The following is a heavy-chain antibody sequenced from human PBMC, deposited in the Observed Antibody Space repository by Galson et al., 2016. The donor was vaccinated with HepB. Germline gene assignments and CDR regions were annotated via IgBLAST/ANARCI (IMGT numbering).Heavy chain of an antibody. CDR2: IKPNNGDT. D-gene: IGHD6-19*01. V-gene: IGHV1-2*02. J-gene: IGHJ4*02. Sequence: SVKVSCKASGYTFTGYYMYWVRQAPGQGLEWMGWIKPNNGDTLYAQKFQGRVTMTRDTSITTVYMELTRLRSDDTAVYYCVVPPEQWLSYWGQGTLVTVSS. CDR1: GYTFTGYY. CDR3: VVPPEQWLSY.